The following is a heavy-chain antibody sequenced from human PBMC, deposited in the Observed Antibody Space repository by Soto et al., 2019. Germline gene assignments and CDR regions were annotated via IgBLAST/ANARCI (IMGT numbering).Heavy chain of an antibody. Sequence: QVQLQESGPGLVKPSETLSLTCAVSGGPITTTTWWAWVRLPPGKGLEWIGELHHDGTTNYNPSLESRITMSLDKSNNHSSLELTSVTAADTAIYYCATQTISYTWGVWGRGTTVTVSS. V-gene: IGHV4-4*02. CDR1: GGPITTTTW. CDR3: ATQTISYTWGV. D-gene: IGHD3-16*01. CDR2: LHHDGTT. J-gene: IGHJ6*02.